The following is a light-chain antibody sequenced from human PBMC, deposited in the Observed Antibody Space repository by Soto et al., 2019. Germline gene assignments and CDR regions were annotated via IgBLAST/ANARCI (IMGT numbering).Light chain of an antibody. V-gene: IGKV3-20*01. J-gene: IGKJ3*01. CDR3: QQYGSSPLG. CDR2: DAS. CDR1: QTVSNY. Sequence: EIVLTQSPAILSLSPGDTATLSCRASQTVSNYLTWYQQKPGQAPRLLIYDASSRATGIPDRFSGSGSGTDFTLTISRLEPEDFAVYYCQQYGSSPLGFGPGTKVDIK.